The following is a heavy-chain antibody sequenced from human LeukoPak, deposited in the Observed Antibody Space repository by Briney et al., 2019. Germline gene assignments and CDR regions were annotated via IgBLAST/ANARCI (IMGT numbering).Heavy chain of an antibody. CDR3: ARDKVMYYYGSGSYDY. CDR1: GFTFSSYA. D-gene: IGHD3-10*01. V-gene: IGHV3-23*01. Sequence: GGSLRLSCAASGFTFSSYAMRWVRQAPGKGLEWVSGIRGGGSNTYYADSVKGRFTISRDNSKNTLYLQMNSLRAEDTAVYYCARDKVMYYYGSGSYDYWGQGTLVTVSS. CDR2: IRGGGSNT. J-gene: IGHJ4*02.